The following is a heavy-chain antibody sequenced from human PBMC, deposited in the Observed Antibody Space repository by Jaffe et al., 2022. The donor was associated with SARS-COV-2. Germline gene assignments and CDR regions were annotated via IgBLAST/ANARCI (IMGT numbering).Heavy chain of an antibody. Sequence: QVQLQESGPGLVKPSETLSLTCAVSGGSISSYYWSWIRQPPGKGLEWIGYIYYSGSTNYNPSLKSRVTISVDTSKNQFSLKLSSVTAADTAVYYCARTTVNTVRFDPWGQGTLVTVSS. CDR1: GGSISSYY. CDR2: IYYSGST. D-gene: IGHD4-17*01. V-gene: IGHV4-59*08. CDR3: ARTTVNTVRFDP. J-gene: IGHJ5*02.